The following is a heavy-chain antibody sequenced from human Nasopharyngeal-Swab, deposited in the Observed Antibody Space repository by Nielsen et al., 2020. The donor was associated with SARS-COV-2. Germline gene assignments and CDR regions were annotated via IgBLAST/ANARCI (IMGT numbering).Heavy chain of an antibody. D-gene: IGHD2-2*02. J-gene: IGHJ6*02. V-gene: IGHV3-33*01. Sequence: WIRQPPGKGLEWVAVIRYDGSDRYYADSVKGRFTISRDNSKNTLYLQMNSLRAEDTAVYSCARDHVEVMRHCRSTSCYTSGSTIFRRYYAMDVWGQGTTVTVSS. CDR2: IRYDGSDR. CDR3: ARDHVEVMRHCRSTSCYTSGSTIFRRYYAMDV.